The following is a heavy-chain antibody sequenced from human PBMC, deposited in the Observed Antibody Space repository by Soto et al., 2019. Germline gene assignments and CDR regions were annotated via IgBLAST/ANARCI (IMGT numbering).Heavy chain of an antibody. V-gene: IGHV3-43*01. CDR3: AKDFHSSGWPLIDY. D-gene: IGHD6-19*01. J-gene: IGHJ4*02. CDR1: GFTFDDYT. Sequence: GGSLRLSCAASGFTFDDYTMHWVRQAPGKGLEWVSLISWDGGSTYYADSVKGRFTISRDNSKNSLYLQMNSLRTEDTALYYCAKDFHSSGWPLIDYWGQGTLVTVSS. CDR2: ISWDGGST.